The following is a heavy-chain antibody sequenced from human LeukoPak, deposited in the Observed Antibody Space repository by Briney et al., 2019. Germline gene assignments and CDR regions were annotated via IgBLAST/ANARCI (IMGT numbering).Heavy chain of an antibody. D-gene: IGHD2-15*01. CDR3: ARGYCSGGSCYSYYYYNYMDV. J-gene: IGHJ6*03. Sequence: NSSETLSLTCTVSGGSISSGSYYWSWIRQPGGKGLEWIGRIYTSGSTNYNPSLKSRVTISVDTSKNQFSLKLSSVTAADTAVYYCARGYCSGGSCYSYYYYNYMDVWGKGTTVTVSS. CDR2: IYTSGST. V-gene: IGHV4-61*02. CDR1: GGSISSGSYY.